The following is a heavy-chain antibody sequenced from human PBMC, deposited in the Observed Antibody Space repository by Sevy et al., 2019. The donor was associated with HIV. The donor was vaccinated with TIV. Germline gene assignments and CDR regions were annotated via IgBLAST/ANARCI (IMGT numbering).Heavy chain of an antibody. V-gene: IGHV3-7*01. J-gene: IGHJ4*02. CDR1: GFTFNTYW. CDR2: MNPSASEK. D-gene: IGHD7-27*01. Sequence: GGSLRLSCAASGFTFNTYWMTWVRQAPGKGLESVANMNPSASEKYYMDSVKGRFTISRDNAKNSRYLQMNSLRVEDTAVYYCATDLNWANYWGQGTLVTVSS. CDR3: ATDLNWANY.